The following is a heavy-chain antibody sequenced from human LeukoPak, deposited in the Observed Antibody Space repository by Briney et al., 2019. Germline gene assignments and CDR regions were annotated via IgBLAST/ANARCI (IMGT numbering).Heavy chain of an antibody. J-gene: IGHJ6*03. D-gene: IGHD6-13*01. CDR1: GFTFSSYE. CDR2: INGGGSTI. V-gene: IGHV3-48*03. CDR3: ARDVGSSSWYKRYYMDV. Sequence: GGSLRLSCAASGFTFSSYEMNWVRQAPGKGLEWVSYINGGGSTIYYTDSVKGRFTISRDNSKNSLYLQMNSLRAEDTAVYYCARDVGSSSWYKRYYMDVWGKGTTVTVSS.